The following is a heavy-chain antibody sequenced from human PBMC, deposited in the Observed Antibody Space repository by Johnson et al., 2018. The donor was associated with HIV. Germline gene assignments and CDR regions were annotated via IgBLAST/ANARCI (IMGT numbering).Heavy chain of an antibody. J-gene: IGHJ3*02. Sequence: QVQLVESGGGVVQPGRSLRLSCAASGFRFSTYGLHWVRQPPGKGLEWVALISDDGSKIYHADSVKGRFTISRDNSKNTLYLQMNSLRVEDTAMYYCARGPILEWLSGDAFDIWGQGTMVTVSS. V-gene: IGHV3-30*04. CDR2: ISDDGSKI. CDR1: GFRFSTYG. D-gene: IGHD3-3*01. CDR3: ARGPILEWLSGDAFDI.